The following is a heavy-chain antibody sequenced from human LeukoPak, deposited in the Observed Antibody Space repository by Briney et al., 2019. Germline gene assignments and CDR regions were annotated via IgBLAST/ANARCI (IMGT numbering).Heavy chain of an antibody. CDR2: IWYDGSNK. Sequence: GGSLRLSCAASEFTFSNYGMHWVRQAPGKGLEWVAVIWYDGSNKYYADSVKGRFTISRDNSKNTLYLQMNSLRAEDTAVYYCAKAGYCSGGSCSPLDYWGQGTLVTVSS. CDR3: AKAGYCSGGSCSPLDY. CDR1: EFTFSNYG. D-gene: IGHD2-15*01. V-gene: IGHV3-33*06. J-gene: IGHJ4*02.